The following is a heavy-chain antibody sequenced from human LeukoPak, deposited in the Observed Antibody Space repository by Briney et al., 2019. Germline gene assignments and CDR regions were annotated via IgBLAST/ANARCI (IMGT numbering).Heavy chain of an antibody. J-gene: IGHJ4*02. Sequence: PGGSLRLSCVGSGFDFSDYGMNWVRQAPGKGLEFVSSISSTGGYLHHAESVKGRFTMSRDNAENTLYLQMNSLRAEDTAVYYCARERYSSSYYFDYWGQGTLVTVSS. CDR3: ARERYSSSYYFDY. D-gene: IGHD6-6*01. V-gene: IGHV3-21*01. CDR2: ISSTGGYL. CDR1: GFDFSDYG.